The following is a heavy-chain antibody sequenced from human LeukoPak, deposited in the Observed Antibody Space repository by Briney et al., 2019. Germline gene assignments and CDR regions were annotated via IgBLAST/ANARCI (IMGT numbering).Heavy chain of an antibody. CDR2: INWNGGST. J-gene: IGHJ6*03. CDR1: GFTFDDYS. V-gene: IGHV3-20*04. Sequence: QSGGSLRLSCTASGFTFDDYSMSWVRQAPGKGLEWVSGINWNGGSTGYADSVKGRFTISRDNAKNSLYLQMNGLRAEDTALYYCARSRGDYYYMDVWGKGTTVTVSS. CDR3: ARSRGDYYYMDV.